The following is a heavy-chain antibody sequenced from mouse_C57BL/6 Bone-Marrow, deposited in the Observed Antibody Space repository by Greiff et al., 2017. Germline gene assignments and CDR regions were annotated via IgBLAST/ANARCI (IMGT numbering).Heavy chain of an antibody. D-gene: IGHD2-5*01. CDR3: VRTPYSNYFDY. CDR2: IRSKSKNYAT. Sequence: EVKLVESGGGLVQPKGSLKLSCAASGFSFNTYAMNWVRQAPGKGLEWVARIRSKSKNYATYYADSVKDRFTISRDDSESMLYLQMNNLKTEDTAMYYCVRTPYSNYFDYWGQGTTLTVSS. V-gene: IGHV10-1*01. CDR1: GFSFNTYA. J-gene: IGHJ2*01.